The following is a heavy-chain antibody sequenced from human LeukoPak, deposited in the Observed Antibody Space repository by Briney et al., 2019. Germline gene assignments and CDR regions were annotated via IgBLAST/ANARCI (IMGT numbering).Heavy chain of an antibody. V-gene: IGHV4-59*01. Sequence: ASETLSLTCTVSGGSISSYYWSWIRQSPGKGLEWIGYIYYSGSTNYNPSLKSRVTISVDTSKNQFSLKLSSVTTADTAVYYCARLHRGEEVFDIWGQGTMVTVSS. CDR1: GGSISSYY. CDR3: ARLHRGEEVFDI. J-gene: IGHJ3*02. CDR2: IYYSGST.